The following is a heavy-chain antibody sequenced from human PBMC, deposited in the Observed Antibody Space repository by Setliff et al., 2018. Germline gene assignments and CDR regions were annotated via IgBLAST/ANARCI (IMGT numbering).Heavy chain of an antibody. D-gene: IGHD6-19*01. CDR3: ARVRSSLVVAGSADY. V-gene: IGHV3-21*01. CDR2: ISSSSIYI. Sequence: PGGSLRLSCAASGFTFSSYMMNWVRQAPGKGLKWVSSISSSSIYIYYADSVKGRFTISRDNAKNSLYLQMNSLRAEDTAVYYCARVRSSLVVAGSADYWGQGTLVTVSS. CDR1: GFTFSSYM. J-gene: IGHJ4*02.